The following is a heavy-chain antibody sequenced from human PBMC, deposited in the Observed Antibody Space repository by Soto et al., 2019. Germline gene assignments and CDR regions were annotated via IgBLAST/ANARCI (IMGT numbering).Heavy chain of an antibody. J-gene: IGHJ4*02. Sequence: QVQLVESGGGVVQPGRFLRLSCAASGFAFGSYGMHWVRQAPGKGLEWVAFTSYDARTKYYIDSVKGRFTISRDNSKNTLYLQMNSLSPEDTAVYYCTKLAYDASGSTIPHFDSWGQGTPVTVSS. CDR1: GFAFGSYG. D-gene: IGHD3-22*01. CDR3: TKLAYDASGSTIPHFDS. V-gene: IGHV3-30*18. CDR2: TSYDARTK.